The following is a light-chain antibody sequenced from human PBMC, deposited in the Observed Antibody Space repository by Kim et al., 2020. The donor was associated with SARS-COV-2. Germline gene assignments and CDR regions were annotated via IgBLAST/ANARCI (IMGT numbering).Light chain of an antibody. CDR2: RDN. Sequence: QRVTISCSGSSSNIGSNYVYWYQQLPGTTPKLLINRDNQRPSGVPDRFSGSKSGTSASLAISGLRSEDEADYYCTAWDDTLSGSWVFGGGTQLTVL. CDR3: TAWDDTLSGSWV. CDR1: SSNIGSNY. J-gene: IGLJ3*02. V-gene: IGLV1-47*01.